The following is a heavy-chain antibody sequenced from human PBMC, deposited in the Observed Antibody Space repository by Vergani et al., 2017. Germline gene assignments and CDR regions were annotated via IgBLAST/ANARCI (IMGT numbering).Heavy chain of an antibody. J-gene: IGHJ4*02. CDR3: AKNVHQVYTPCVVDY. D-gene: IGHD2-8*01. CDR2: IKSKTDGGTT. Sequence: EVQLVESGGGLVKPGGSLRLSCAASGFTFSNAWMSWVRQAPGKGLGWVGRIKSKTDGGTTDYAAPVKGRFTISRDDSKITLYLQMNSLKTEDTAVYYCAKNVHQVYTPCVVDYWGQGTLVSVSS. V-gene: IGHV3-15*01. CDR1: GFTFSNAW.